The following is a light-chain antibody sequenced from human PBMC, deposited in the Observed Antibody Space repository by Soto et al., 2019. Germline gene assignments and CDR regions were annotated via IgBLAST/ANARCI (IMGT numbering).Light chain of an antibody. J-gene: IGKJ1*01. CDR2: AAS. CDR3: QQSYSSPRT. Sequence: DIQVTLSPSSLSASVGDRVTITCRASQNINNYLNLYQQKSGKAPKLMIYAASTLQRGVPSRFSGSGSGTDFTLTISSLQPEDFATYYCQQSYSSPRTFGQGTK. CDR1: QNINNY. V-gene: IGKV1-39*01.